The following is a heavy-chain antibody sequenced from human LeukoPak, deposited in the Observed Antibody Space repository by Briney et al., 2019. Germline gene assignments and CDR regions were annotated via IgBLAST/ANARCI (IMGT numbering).Heavy chain of an antibody. CDR2: ISSLSGTI. CDR3: VRDQGGAVSY. Sequence: GGSLRLSCAASGFTFSSYCMNWVRQAPGKGLEWVSYISSLSGTIHYADSVTGRFIISRDNAKNSLFLQMNSLRAEDTAVYYCVRDQGGAVSYWGQGTLVTVSS. V-gene: IGHV3-48*01. J-gene: IGHJ4*02. CDR1: GFTFSSYC. D-gene: IGHD3-16*01.